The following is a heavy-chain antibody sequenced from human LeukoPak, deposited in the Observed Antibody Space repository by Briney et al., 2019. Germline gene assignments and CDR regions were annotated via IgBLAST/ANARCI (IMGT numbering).Heavy chain of an antibody. CDR1: GGSFSGYY. D-gene: IGHD3-22*01. CDR3: ARDRPTYYDSSGYYLESDY. Sequence: PSETLSLTCAVYGGSFSGYYWSWIRQPPGKGLEWIGEINHSGSTNYNPSLKSRVTISVDTSKNQFSLKLSSVTAADTAVYYCARDRPTYYDSSGYYLESDYWGQGTLVTVSS. CDR2: INHSGST. J-gene: IGHJ4*02. V-gene: IGHV4-34*01.